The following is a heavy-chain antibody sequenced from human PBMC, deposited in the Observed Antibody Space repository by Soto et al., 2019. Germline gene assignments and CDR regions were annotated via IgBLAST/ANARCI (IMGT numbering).Heavy chain of an antibody. D-gene: IGHD3-16*01. V-gene: IGHV4-30-2*05. CDR2: IYHSGST. Sequence: SETLSLTCAVSGGSISSGGYSWSWIRQPPGKGLEWIGHIYHSGSTYYNPSLKSRVTISVDTPKNQFSLKLSSVTAADTAVYYCARVGGINWFDPWGQGTLVTVSS. CDR1: GGSISSGGYS. J-gene: IGHJ5*02. CDR3: ARVGGINWFDP.